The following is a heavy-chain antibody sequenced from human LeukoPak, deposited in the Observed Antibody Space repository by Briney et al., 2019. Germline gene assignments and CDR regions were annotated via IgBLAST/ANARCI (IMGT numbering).Heavy chain of an antibody. J-gene: IGHJ4*02. V-gene: IGHV4-59*01. CDR1: GGSISSYY. D-gene: IGHD3-22*01. Sequence: SETLSLTCTVSGGSISSYYWSWIRQPPGKGLEWIGYIFYSGSTNYNPSLKSRVTVSVDTSKNQFSLKLSSVTAADTAVYYCAGRPGDYYYDSSGYYSNWGQGTLVTVSS. CDR3: AGRPGDYYYDSSGYYSN. CDR2: IFYSGST.